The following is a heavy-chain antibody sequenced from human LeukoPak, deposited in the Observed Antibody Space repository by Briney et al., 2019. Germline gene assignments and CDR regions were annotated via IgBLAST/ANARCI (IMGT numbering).Heavy chain of an antibody. CDR1: VLPFSSYA. D-gene: IGHD6-19*01. CDR3: AKDTGGIAVAGTRFDY. Sequence: GGSLRLPCAASVLPFSSYAMRWVRQATGKGREWLSAISWRGGRTYYADSEKGRFTISRDNAKNTLNLQMNSLRAEDTAVYYCAKDTGGIAVAGTRFDYWGQGTLVTVSS. V-gene: IGHV3-23*01. J-gene: IGHJ4*02. CDR2: ISWRGGRT.